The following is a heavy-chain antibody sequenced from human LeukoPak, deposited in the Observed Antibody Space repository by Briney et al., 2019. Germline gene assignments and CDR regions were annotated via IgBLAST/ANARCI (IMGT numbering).Heavy chain of an antibody. CDR3: AREGLHFDY. J-gene: IGHJ4*02. V-gene: IGHV4-59*01. Sequence: PSETLSLICTASGGSISSYYWSWIRQPPGKGLEWIGYIYYSGSTNYNPSLKSRVTISVDTSKNQFSLKLSSVTAADTAVYYCAREGLHFDYWGQGTLVTVSS. CDR1: GGSISSYY. CDR2: IYYSGST. D-gene: IGHD2-15*01.